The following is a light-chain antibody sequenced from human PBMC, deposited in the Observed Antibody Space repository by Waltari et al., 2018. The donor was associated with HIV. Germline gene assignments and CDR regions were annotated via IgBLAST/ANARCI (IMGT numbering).Light chain of an antibody. CDR1: QSISSH. CDR3: QQSYSTPYT. V-gene: IGKV1-39*01. J-gene: IGKJ2*01. CDR2: AAS. Sequence: DIQMAQSPFSLSPSVRDRVTITCQASQSISSHLNSDQQKPGKAPNLLIYAASSLHSGVPSRFSGSGAETDFSLSISSLQPEDVATYYCQQSYSTPYTSGQGTKLEIK.